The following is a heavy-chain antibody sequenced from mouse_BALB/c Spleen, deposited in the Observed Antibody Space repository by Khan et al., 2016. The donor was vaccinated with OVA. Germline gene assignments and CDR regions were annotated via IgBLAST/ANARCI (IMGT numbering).Heavy chain of an antibody. Sequence: EVQLQESGPGLVKPSQSLSLTCTVTGYSITSDYAWNWIRQFPGNKLEWMGYINYSGSTNYNPALKSRISITRDTSKNQFFLQLNSVTTADTASYYCASDGSRYNYAMDYWGQGTSVTGSS. CDR2: INYSGST. V-gene: IGHV3-2*02. J-gene: IGHJ4*01. D-gene: IGHD1-1*01. CDR3: ASDGSRYNYAMDY. CDR1: GYSITSDYA.